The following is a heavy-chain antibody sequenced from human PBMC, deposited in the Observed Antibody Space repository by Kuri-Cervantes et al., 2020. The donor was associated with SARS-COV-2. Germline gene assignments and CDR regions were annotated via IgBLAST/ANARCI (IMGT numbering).Heavy chain of an antibody. CDR3: VRDGDHWNFDY. Sequence: GESLKISCAASGLTFSSYAMSWVRQAPGKGLVWVSRINPDGSYTNNADSVKGRFTLSRDNAKNMLFLQMNSLRAEDTAVYYCVRDGDHWNFDYWGQGTLVTVSS. CDR1: GLTFSSYA. J-gene: IGHJ4*02. V-gene: IGHV3-74*01. CDR2: INPDGSYT. D-gene: IGHD1-1*01.